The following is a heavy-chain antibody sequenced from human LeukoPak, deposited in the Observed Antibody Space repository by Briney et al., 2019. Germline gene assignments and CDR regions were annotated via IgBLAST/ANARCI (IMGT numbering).Heavy chain of an antibody. J-gene: IGHJ6*03. V-gene: IGHV4-4*07. Sequence: SETLSLTCTVSGGSISSYYWSWIRQPAGKGLEWIGRIYTSGSTNYNPSLKSRVTMSVDTSKNQFSLKLSSVTAADTAVYYCARGGPSSWYHYYYYMDVWGKGTTVTISS. CDR2: IYTSGST. D-gene: IGHD6-13*01. CDR3: ARGGPSSWYHYYYYMDV. CDR1: GGSISSYY.